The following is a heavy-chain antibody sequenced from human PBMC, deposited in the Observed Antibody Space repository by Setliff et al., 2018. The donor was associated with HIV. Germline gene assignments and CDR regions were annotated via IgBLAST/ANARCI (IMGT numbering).Heavy chain of an antibody. CDR1: GYSFTSYW. J-gene: IGHJ4*02. Sequence: PGESLKISCKGSGYSFTSYWIGWVRQMPGKGLEWMGTVYPGDSDPRYSPSFQGQVTISADKSISTAYLQWSSLKASDTAMYYCARLGAYSNYYFDYWGQGTLVTVS. CDR3: ARLGAYSNYYFDY. V-gene: IGHV5-51*01. CDR2: VYPGDSDP. D-gene: IGHD4-4*01.